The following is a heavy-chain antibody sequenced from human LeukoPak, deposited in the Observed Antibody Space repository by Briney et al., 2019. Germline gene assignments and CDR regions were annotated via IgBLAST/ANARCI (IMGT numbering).Heavy chain of an antibody. V-gene: IGHV3-53*01. Sequence: PGGSLRLSCAASGFTVSSNYMSWVRQAPGKRLEWVSVIYSGGSTYYADSVKGRFTISRDNSKNTLYLQMNSLRAEDTAVYYCARLLTSNAFDPWGQGTLVTVSS. D-gene: IGHD2-15*01. J-gene: IGHJ5*02. CDR3: ARLLTSNAFDP. CDR2: IYSGGST. CDR1: GFTVSSNY.